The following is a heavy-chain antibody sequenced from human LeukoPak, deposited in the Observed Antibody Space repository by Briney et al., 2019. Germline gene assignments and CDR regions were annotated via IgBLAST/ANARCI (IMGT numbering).Heavy chain of an antibody. CDR2: MKEDGSEI. Sequence: GGSLRLSCAASGFPFSNYWMSWVRQAPGKGLEWAANMKEDGSEINYVESVKGRFTIPKDNAKDPLLLQNDRLRDEGTALYYCSRDRRYSTFDYWGQRSLVTVSS. CDR3: SRDRRYSTFDY. V-gene: IGHV3-7*01. CDR1: GFPFSNYW. J-gene: IGHJ4*02. D-gene: IGHD2-15*01.